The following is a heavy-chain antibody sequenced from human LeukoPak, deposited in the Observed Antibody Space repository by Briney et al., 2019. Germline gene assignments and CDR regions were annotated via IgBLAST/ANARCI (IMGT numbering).Heavy chain of an antibody. V-gene: IGHV1-24*01. J-gene: IGHJ5*02. CDR2: FDPEDGET. CDR3: ATVRLLSDWFDP. D-gene: IGHD2/OR15-2a*01. CDR1: EYTLTELS. Sequence: ASVKVSCKVSEYTLTELSMHWVRQAPGKGLEWMGGFDPEDGETIYAQKFQGRVTMTEDTSTDTAYMELSSLRSEDTAVYYCATVRLLSDWFDPWGQGTLVTVSS.